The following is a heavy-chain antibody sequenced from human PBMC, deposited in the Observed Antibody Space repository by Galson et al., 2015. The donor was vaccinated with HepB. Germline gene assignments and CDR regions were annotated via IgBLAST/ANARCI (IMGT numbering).Heavy chain of an antibody. V-gene: IGHV1-46*01. CDR2: INPSGGST. D-gene: IGHD3-22*01. J-gene: IGHJ4*02. Sequence: SVKVSCKASGYTFTSYYLYWVRQAPGQGLEWMGIINPSGGSTSYAQKFQGRVTMTRDTSTSTVYMELSSLRFEDTAVYYCARDADYYGSSGYPGYWGQGTLVTVSS. CDR1: GYTFTSYY. CDR3: ARDADYYGSSGYPGY.